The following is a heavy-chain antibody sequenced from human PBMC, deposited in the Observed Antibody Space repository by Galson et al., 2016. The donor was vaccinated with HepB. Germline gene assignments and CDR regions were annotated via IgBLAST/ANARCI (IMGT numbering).Heavy chain of an antibody. D-gene: IGHD7-27*01. V-gene: IGHV1-18*01. CDR1: GYTFITYG. Sequence: SVKVSCKASGYTFITYGISWVRQAPEQGLEWMGWISGDNGSTNYAHKVQGRATMTTDATTRTASLKLSSVTAADTAVYYCTRWGTYWGQGALVTVSS. CDR3: TRWGTY. J-gene: IGHJ4*02. CDR2: ISGDNGST.